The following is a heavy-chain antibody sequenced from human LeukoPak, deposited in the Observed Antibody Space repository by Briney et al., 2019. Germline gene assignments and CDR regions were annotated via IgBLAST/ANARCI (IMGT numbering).Heavy chain of an antibody. CDR3: ARERRYSYGYYRWFDP. D-gene: IGHD5-18*01. J-gene: IGHJ5*02. Sequence: PSQTLSLTCAVSGGSISSGGYSWSWIRQPPGKGLEWIGYIYHSGSTYYNPSLKSRVTISVDRSKNQFSLKLSSVTAADTAVYYCARERRYSYGYYRWFDPWGQGTLVTVSS. V-gene: IGHV4-30-2*01. CDR1: GGSISSGGYS. CDR2: IYHSGST.